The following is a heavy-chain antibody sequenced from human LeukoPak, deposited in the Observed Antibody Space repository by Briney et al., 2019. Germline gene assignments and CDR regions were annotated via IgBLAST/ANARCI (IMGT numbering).Heavy chain of an antibody. CDR1: GYTYTSHY. V-gene: IGHV1-46*03. D-gene: IGHD1-26*01. J-gene: IGHJ4*02. CDR3: TRSAIVGAPGDFDY. Sequence: ASVNVSCEASGYTYTSHYIHWVRQAPGQGLEWMGIINPSGGNPVYAQTFQGRFTMTRGTSTSTVYMELSSLRSEDTAVYFCTRSAIVGAPGDFDYWGQGTLVTVSS. CDR2: INPSGGNP.